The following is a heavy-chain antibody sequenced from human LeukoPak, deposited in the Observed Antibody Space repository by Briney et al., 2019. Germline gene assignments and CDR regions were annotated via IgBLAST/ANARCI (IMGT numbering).Heavy chain of an antibody. J-gene: IGHJ4*02. CDR3: AGVLVGAIGNYFDY. Sequence: ASVKVSCKASGYTFTSYYMHWVRQAPGQGLEWMGIINPSGGSTNYAQKFQGRVTMTRDTPTSTVYLELSSLRSEDTAVYYCAGVLVGAIGNYFDYWGQGTLVTVSS. CDR1: GYTFTSYY. CDR2: INPSGGST. D-gene: IGHD1-26*01. V-gene: IGHV1-46*01.